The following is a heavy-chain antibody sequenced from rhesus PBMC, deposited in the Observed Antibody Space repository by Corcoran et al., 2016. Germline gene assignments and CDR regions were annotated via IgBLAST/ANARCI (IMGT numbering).Heavy chain of an antibody. J-gene: IGHJ4*01. CDR2: INGNSGST. D-gene: IGHD1-14*01. V-gene: IGHV4-80*01. CDR1: GGSFSSYW. CDR3: ARVARRSWNDSFDY. Sequence: QVQLQESGPGLVKPSETLSLTCAVSGGSFSSYWGTWIRHPPGKGLEWIGEINGNSGSTNYNPSLKRRVTISKDASKNQFSLKLSSVTAADTAVYYCARVARRSWNDSFDYWGQGVLVTVSS.